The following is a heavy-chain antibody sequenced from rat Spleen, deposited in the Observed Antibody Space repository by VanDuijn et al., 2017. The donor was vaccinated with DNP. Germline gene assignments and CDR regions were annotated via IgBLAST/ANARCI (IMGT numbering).Heavy chain of an antibody. CDR2: IRANEIT. V-gene: IGHV2-19*01. CDR1: GFSLTDYS. D-gene: IGHD1-9*01. J-gene: IGHJ4*01. CDR3: ARYYGYNYYAMDA. Sequence: QVQLKESGPGLVQPSQTLSLTCTVSGFSLTDYSVHWVRQSPGKGLEWMGRIRANEITDYNSALNSRLSISRDTSKSQVFLKMNSLQTEDTAMYFCARYYGYNYYAMDAWGQGVMVTVSS.